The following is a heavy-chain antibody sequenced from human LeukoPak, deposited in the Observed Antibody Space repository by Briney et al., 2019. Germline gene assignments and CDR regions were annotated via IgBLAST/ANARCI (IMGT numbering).Heavy chain of an antibody. V-gene: IGHV4-34*01. CDR3: ARRRGYSSSWSDY. CDR1: GGSFSGYY. D-gene: IGHD6-13*01. CDR2: INHSGST. J-gene: IGHJ4*02. Sequence: SETLSLTCAVYGGSFSGYYWSCIRQPPGKGLEWIGEINHSGSTNYNPSLKSRVTISVDTSKNQFSLKLSSVTAADTAVYYCARRRGYSSSWSDYWGQGTLLTVSS.